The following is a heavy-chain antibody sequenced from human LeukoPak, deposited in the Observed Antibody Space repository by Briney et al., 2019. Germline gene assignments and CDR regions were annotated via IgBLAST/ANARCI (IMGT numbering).Heavy chain of an antibody. D-gene: IGHD5-18*01. CDR1: GFTFSSYG. Sequence: GGSLRLSCAASGFTFSSYGMHWVRQAPGKGLEWVAVISYDGSNKYYADSVKGRFTISRDNSKNTLYLQMNSLRAEDTAVYYCAKPPTCCSGPDTDYYFDYWGQGTLVTVSS. CDR2: ISYDGSNK. CDR3: AKPPTCCSGPDTDYYFDY. V-gene: IGHV3-30*18. J-gene: IGHJ4*02.